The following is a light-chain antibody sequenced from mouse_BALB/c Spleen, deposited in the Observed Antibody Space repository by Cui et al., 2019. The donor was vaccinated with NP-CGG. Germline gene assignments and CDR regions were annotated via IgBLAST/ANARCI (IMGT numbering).Light chain of an antibody. CDR2: GTN. Sequence: LVTQESALTASPGETVTLTCRSSTGAVTTSNYANWVQEKPDHLFTGLIGGTNNRAPGVPARFSGSLIGDKAALTITGAQTEDEAIYFCALWYSNHWVFGGGTKLTVL. V-gene: IGLV1*01. CDR3: ALWYSNHWV. CDR1: TGAVTTSNY. J-gene: IGLJ1*01.